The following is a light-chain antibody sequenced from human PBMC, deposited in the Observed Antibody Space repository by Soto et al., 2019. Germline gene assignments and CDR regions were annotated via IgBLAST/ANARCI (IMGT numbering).Light chain of an antibody. CDR2: EVS. CDR1: SSDVGNYNF. Sequence: QSALTQPASVSRSPGQSITISCSGTSSDVGNYNFVSWYQKHAGKAPKLMIYEVSNRPLGVSNRFSGSKSGNTVSLTISGLQAEDEADYYCSSCSSTGTVWVFGGGTKLTVL. CDR3: SSCSSTGTVWV. V-gene: IGLV2-14*01. J-gene: IGLJ3*02.